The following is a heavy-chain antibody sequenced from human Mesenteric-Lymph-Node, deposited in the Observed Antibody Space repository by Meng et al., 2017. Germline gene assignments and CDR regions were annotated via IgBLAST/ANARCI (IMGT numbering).Heavy chain of an antibody. CDR3: AREEYSSGLFDY. CDR1: GGSISSYY. J-gene: IGHJ4*02. Sequence: SETLSLTCTVSGGSISSYYWGWIRQPAGKGLEWIGRIYTSGSTNYNPSLESRLTISLDTSKNEFSLKLTSVTAADTAVYYCAREEYSSGLFDYWGQGTLVTVSS. D-gene: IGHD6-19*01. CDR2: IYTSGST. V-gene: IGHV4-4*07.